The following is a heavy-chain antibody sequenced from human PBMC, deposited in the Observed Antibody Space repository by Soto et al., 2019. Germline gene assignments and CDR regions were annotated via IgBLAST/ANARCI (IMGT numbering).Heavy chain of an antibody. CDR1: VGSLISYY. CDR3: ARMVKGYSSSWYGPLPYYYYGMDV. D-gene: IGHD6-13*01. V-gene: IGHV4-59*01. Sequence: PPETLSLTCIFSVGSLISYYWSWIRQPPGKGLEWIGYIYYSGSTNYNPSLKSRVTISVDTSKNQFSLKLSSVTAADTAVYYCARMVKGYSSSWYGPLPYYYYGMDVWGQGTTVTVSS. J-gene: IGHJ6*02. CDR2: IYYSGST.